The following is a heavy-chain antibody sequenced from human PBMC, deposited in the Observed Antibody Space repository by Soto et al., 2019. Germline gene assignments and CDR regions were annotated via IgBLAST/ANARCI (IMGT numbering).Heavy chain of an antibody. D-gene: IGHD2-8*01. CDR3: APQGVYGWFDP. V-gene: IGHV4-39*01. CDR2: IYYSGST. Sequence: SETLSLTCTVSGGSISSSSYYWGWIRQPPGKGLEWIGSIYYSGSTYYNPSLKSRVTISVDTSKNQFSLKLSSVTAADKAVYYCAPQGVYGWFDPCRQLTLVTVAS. J-gene: IGHJ5*02. CDR1: GGSISSSSYY.